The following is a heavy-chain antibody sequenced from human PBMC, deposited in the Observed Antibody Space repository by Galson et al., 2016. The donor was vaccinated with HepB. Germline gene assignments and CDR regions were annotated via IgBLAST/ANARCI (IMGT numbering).Heavy chain of an antibody. J-gene: IGHJ6*03. CDR2: INLGDSDT. V-gene: IGHV5-51*01. CDR3: ARHHLVRGRIISDYYYMDV. D-gene: IGHD3-10*01. Sequence: QSGAEVKKPGESLKISCKGSGYSFTSYWIGWVRQMPGKGLEWMGIINLGDSDTRYSPSFQGQVTISVDKSINTAYLQWSSLKASDTAIHYCARHHLVRGRIISDYYYMDVWGRGTAVTVSS. CDR1: GYSFTSYW.